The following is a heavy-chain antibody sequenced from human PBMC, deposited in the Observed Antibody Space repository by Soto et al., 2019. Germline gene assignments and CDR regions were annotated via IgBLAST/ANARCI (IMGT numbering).Heavy chain of an antibody. CDR3: ARDLKQWLVRGVWFDP. V-gene: IGHV4-4*02. D-gene: IGHD6-19*01. Sequence: TSETLSLTCAVSGGSISSSNWWSWVRQPPGKGLEWIGEIYHSGSTNYNPSLKSRVTISVGKSKNQFSLKLSSVTAADTAVYYCARDLKQWLVRGVWFDPWGQGTLVTVSS. CDR1: GGSISSSNW. J-gene: IGHJ5*02. CDR2: IYHSGST.